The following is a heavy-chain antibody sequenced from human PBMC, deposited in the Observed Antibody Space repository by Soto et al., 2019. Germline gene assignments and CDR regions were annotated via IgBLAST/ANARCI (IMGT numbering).Heavy chain of an antibody. CDR3: ARDRETYYDFWSGYSTPRSYYGMDV. CDR1: GGSISSYY. Sequence: ETLSLTCTVSGGSISSYYWSWIRQPAGKGLEWIGRIYTSGSTNYNPSLKSRVTMSVDTSKNQFSLKLSSVTAADTAVYYCARDRETYYDFWSGYSTPRSYYGMDVWGQGTTVTVSS. J-gene: IGHJ6*02. D-gene: IGHD3-3*01. V-gene: IGHV4-4*07. CDR2: IYTSGST.